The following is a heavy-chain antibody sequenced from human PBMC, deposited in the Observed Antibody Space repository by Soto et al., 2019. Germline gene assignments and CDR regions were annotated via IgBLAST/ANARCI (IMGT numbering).Heavy chain of an antibody. D-gene: IGHD2-21*02. CDR2: ITSDGKSK. J-gene: IGHJ5*02. Sequence: GGSLRLSCAASGFNFSNHWMHWVRQRPGEGLVWVSRITSDGKSKAYAESVKGRFAISRDNAKNTLYLQMNGLTAEDTAVYYCARESGDWPLNWFDPWGLGTLVTVS. CDR3: ARESGDWPLNWFDP. V-gene: IGHV3-74*01. CDR1: GFNFSNHW.